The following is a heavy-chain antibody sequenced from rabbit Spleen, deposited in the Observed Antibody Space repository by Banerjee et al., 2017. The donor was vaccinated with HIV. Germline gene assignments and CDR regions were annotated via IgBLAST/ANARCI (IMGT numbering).Heavy chain of an antibody. D-gene: IGHD8-1*01. CDR2: IDPIFGRT. V-gene: IGHV1S47*01. Sequence: QEQLVESGGGLVQPGGSLKLSCTASGFDFSSYGVTWVRQAPGKGLEWIGYIDPIFGRTYYASWVNGRFTISSHNAQNTLYLQLNSLTAADTATYFCARDAGSGDYIDGYFNLWGPGTLVTVS. J-gene: IGHJ4*01. CDR1: GFDFSSYG. CDR3: ARDAGSGDYIDGYFNL.